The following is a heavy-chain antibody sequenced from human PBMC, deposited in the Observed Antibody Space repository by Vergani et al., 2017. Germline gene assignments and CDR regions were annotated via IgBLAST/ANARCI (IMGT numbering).Heavy chain of an antibody. CDR1: DSSIMTNPY. CDR2: IHHSGDT. Sequence: QVQLQESGPGLVKPSETLTLTCDVSDSSIMTNPYWGWFRQSPGKGLEWIGCIHHSGDTHYNSSLKSRVSISIVSSSKFSLSLTAVTAADTAVYYCASGVPGYQLATQYFQHWGQGTLVTVSS. CDR3: ASGVPGYQLATQYFQH. V-gene: IGHV4-38-2*01. J-gene: IGHJ1*01. D-gene: IGHD2-2*01.